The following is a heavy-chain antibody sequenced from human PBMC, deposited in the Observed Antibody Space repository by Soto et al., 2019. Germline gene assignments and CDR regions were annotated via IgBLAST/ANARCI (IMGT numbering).Heavy chain of an antibody. CDR3: ARDGGLAEDGMDV. CDR2: IIPIFGTA. J-gene: IGHJ6*02. D-gene: IGHD3-10*01. CDR1: GGTFSSYS. V-gene: IGHV1-69*01. Sequence: QVQLVQSGAEVKKPGSSVKVSCKASGGTFSSYSINWVRQAPGQGLEWMGEIIPIFGTANYAQKFQGRVTITADESTSTAYMELSSLRADDTAVYYCARDGGLAEDGMDVWGQGTTVTVSS.